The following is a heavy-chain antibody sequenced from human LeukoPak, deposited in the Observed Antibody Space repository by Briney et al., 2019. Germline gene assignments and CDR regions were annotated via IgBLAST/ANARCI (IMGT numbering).Heavy chain of an antibody. J-gene: IGHJ4*02. CDR2: IVPIDGIA. D-gene: IGHD2-21*02. CDR3: VTDPQHSCGGGCYSDYFDY. V-gene: IGHV1-69*04. Sequence: SVKVSCKASGGTFNSYGFSWVRQAPGHGLEWMGRIVPIDGIANYAQKFQGRVTITADISTSTAYMELSSLRSEDTAVYYCVTDPQHSCGGGCYSDYFDYWGQGTLVTVSS. CDR1: GGTFNSYG.